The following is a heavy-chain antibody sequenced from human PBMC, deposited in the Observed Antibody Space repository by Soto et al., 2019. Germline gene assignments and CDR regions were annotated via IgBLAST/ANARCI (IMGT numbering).Heavy chain of an antibody. CDR2: IYYSGST. CDR1: GGSISSGGYY. CDR3: ARGGRYFDWLPYYFDY. J-gene: IGHJ4*02. V-gene: IGHV4-31*03. D-gene: IGHD3-9*01. Sequence: QVQLQESGPGLVKPSQTLSLTCTVSGGSISSGGYYWSWIRQHPGKGLEWIGYIYYSGSTYYNPSLKSRVTISVDTSKNQFSLKLSSVTAADTAVYYCARGGRYFDWLPYYFDYWAQGTLVTVSS.